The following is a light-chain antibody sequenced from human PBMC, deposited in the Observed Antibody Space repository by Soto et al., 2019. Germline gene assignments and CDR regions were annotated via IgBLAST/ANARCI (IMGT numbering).Light chain of an antibody. J-gene: IGKJ3*01. Sequence: DIQMTQSPSSLSASVGDRVTMTCRASQNINNYLNWYQQKPGKAPKLLVYAAYTFQSGTPTRFSAIGSGTEFTLTISHLQPEDFETYYCQQSYNFPLTLGPGTKVDIK. V-gene: IGKV1-39*01. CDR1: QNINNY. CDR2: AAY. CDR3: QQSYNFPLT.